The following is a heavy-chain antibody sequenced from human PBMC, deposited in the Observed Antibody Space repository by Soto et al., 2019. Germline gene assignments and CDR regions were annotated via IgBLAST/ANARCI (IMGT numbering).Heavy chain of an antibody. J-gene: IGHJ6*02. D-gene: IGHD3-10*01. CDR2: IYYSGST. V-gene: IGHV4-59*01. CDR3: ARGPSMDSYYYYGIDV. CDR1: GGSISSYY. Sequence: SETLSLTCTVSGGSISSYYWSWIRQPPGKGLEWIGYIYYSGSTSYNPSLKSRVTISVDTSKNQFSLKLSSVTAADTAVYYCARGPSMDSYYYYGIDVWGQGTTVTVSS.